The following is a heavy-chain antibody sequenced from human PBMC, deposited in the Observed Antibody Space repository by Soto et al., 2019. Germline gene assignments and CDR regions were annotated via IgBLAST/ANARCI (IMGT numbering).Heavy chain of an antibody. CDR1: GGSISSSSYY. D-gene: IGHD5-18*01. Sequence: SETLSLTCTVSGGSISSSSYYWGWVRQPPGEGLEWIGSIYYSGSTYYNPSLKSRVTISVDTSKNQFSLKLSSVTAADTAVYYCARLPRGYSYGYYYYGMDVWGQGTTVTVSS. CDR2: IYYSGST. CDR3: ARLPRGYSYGYYYYGMDV. V-gene: IGHV4-39*01. J-gene: IGHJ6*02.